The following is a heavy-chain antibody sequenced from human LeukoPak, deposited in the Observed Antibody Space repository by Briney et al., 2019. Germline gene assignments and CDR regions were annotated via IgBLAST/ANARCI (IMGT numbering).Heavy chain of an antibody. CDR2: IHPRRGDT. Sequence: ASVKVSCKASGYSFTAFYIHWVRQAPGQELDWMGWIHPRRGDTNYAQKFQGRVTMTRDTSINTAYLDLSSLRSDDTAVYYCARDGDYGTGSYYRGCIDSWGQGTPVSVSP. D-gene: IGHD3-10*01. J-gene: IGHJ4*02. V-gene: IGHV1-2*02. CDR3: ARDGDYGTGSYYRGCIDS. CDR1: GYSFTAFY.